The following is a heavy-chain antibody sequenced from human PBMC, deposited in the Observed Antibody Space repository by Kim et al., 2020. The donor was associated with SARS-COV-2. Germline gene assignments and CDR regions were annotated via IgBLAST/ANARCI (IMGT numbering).Heavy chain of an antibody. J-gene: IGHJ4*02. CDR3: ARDGGNYDILTGYYNPFDY. D-gene: IGHD3-9*01. V-gene: IGHV4-39*07. Sequence: VTISVDTSKNQFSLKLSSVTAADTAVYYCARDGGNYDILTGYYNPFDYWGQGTLVTVSS.